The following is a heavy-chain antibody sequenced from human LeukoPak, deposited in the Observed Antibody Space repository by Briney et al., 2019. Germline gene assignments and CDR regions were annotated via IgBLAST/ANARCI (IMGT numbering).Heavy chain of an antibody. CDR1: GYTFTSYG. Sequence: GASVKVSCKASGYTFTSYGISWVRQAPGQGLEWMGWISAYNGNTNYAQKLQGRVTMTTDTSTSTAYMELRSLRSDDTAVYYCARDGYYDFWSGYYTEGDYWGQGTLVTVSS. V-gene: IGHV1-18*01. J-gene: IGHJ4*02. CDR2: ISAYNGNT. CDR3: ARDGYYDFWSGYYTEGDY. D-gene: IGHD3-3*01.